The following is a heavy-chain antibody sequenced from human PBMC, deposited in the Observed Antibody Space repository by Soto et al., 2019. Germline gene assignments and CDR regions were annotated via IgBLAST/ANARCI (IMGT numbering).Heavy chain of an antibody. CDR1: GFTFSSYG. Sequence: QVQLVESGGGVVQPGRSLRLSCAASGFTFSSYGMHWVRQAPGKGLEWVAVIWYDGSNKYYADSVKGRFTISRDNSKNTLYLQMNSLRAEDTAVYYCARDPDYLYSSSWGGFDYWGQGTLVTVSS. V-gene: IGHV3-33*01. CDR3: ARDPDYLYSSSWGGFDY. D-gene: IGHD6-6*01. J-gene: IGHJ4*02. CDR2: IWYDGSNK.